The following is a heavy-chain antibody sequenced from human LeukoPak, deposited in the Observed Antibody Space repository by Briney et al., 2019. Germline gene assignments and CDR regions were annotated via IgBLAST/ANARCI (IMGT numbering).Heavy chain of an antibody. D-gene: IGHD3-10*01. CDR1: GYTLTELS. V-gene: IGHV1-24*01. Sequence: ASVKVSCKVSGYTLTELSMHWVRQAPGKGLEWMGGFDPEDGETIYAQKFQGRVTMTEDTSTDTAYMELSSLRSEDTAVYYCATELLWFGRASRPLGYWGQGTLVIVSS. CDR3: ATELLWFGRASRPLGY. CDR2: FDPEDGET. J-gene: IGHJ4*02.